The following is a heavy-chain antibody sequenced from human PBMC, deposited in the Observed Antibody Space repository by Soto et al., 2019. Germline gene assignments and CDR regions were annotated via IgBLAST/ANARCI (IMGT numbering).Heavy chain of an antibody. CDR1: GGSISSGGYY. Sequence: QVQLQESGPGLVKPSQTLSLTCTVSGGSISSGGYYWSWIRQHPGKGLEWIGYIYYSGSTYYNPSIKSRVTISVDTSKNQFSLKLSSVTAADTAVYYCASSITIFGEGNDIGDWFDPWGQGTLVTVSS. J-gene: IGHJ5*02. V-gene: IGHV4-31*03. CDR2: IYYSGST. CDR3: ASSITIFGEGNDIGDWFDP. D-gene: IGHD3-3*01.